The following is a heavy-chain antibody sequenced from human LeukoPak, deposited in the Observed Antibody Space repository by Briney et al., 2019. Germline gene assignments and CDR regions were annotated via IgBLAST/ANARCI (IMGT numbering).Heavy chain of an antibody. J-gene: IGHJ3*02. CDR3: ARVNLSGNAFDI. V-gene: IGHV1-69*06. Sequence: ASVKVSCKASGGTFSSYAISWVRQAPGQGLEWMGGITPIFGTANYAQKFQGRVTITADKSTSTAYMELSSLRSEDTAVYYCARVNLSGNAFDIWGQGTMVTVSS. CDR2: ITPIFGTA. CDR1: GGTFSSYA. D-gene: IGHD2-15*01.